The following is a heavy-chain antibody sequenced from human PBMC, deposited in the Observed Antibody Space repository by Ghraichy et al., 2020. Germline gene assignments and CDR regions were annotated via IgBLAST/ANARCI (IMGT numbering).Heavy chain of an antibody. J-gene: IGHJ5*02. CDR1: GGSIRTYY. CDR3: ARVVLWDNGDYDWFDP. CDR2: IYYSGST. V-gene: IGHV4-59*01. Sequence: SETLSLTCTVSGGSIRTYYWSWIRQPPGKGLEWIGYIYYSGSTNYNPSLKSRVTISVDTSKNQFSLKLSSVTAADTAVYYCARVVLWDNGDYDWFDPWGQGTLVTVSS. D-gene: IGHD4-17*01.